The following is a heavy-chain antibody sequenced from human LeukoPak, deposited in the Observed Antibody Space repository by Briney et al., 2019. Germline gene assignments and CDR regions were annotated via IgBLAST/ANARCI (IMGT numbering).Heavy chain of an antibody. D-gene: IGHD3-9*01. Sequence: GAPRLSCAASGFTFRSYYMNWVRHAPGEGLEWVSSNCSSSSYIYYADSVKGRFTISRDNAKNSLYLQMNSLRAEDTAVYYCARGVANYDILTGYIDYWGQGTLVTVSS. V-gene: IGHV3-21*01. J-gene: IGHJ4*02. CDR1: GFTFRSYY. CDR3: ARGVANYDILTGYIDY. CDR2: NCSSSSYI.